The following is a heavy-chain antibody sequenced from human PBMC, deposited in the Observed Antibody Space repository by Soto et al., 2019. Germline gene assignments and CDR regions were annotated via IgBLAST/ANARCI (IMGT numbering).Heavy chain of an antibody. D-gene: IGHD2-2*01. J-gene: IGHJ4*02. Sequence: GGSLRLSCAASGFTFSSYAMSWVRQAPGKGLEWVSTISGRGGSSYYADSVKGRFTISRDNSKNTLYLQVNSLRAEDTAVYYCAKVVDVVVPASMVYDYWGQRTLVTVSS. CDR3: AKVVDVVVPASMVYDY. CDR2: ISGRGGSS. V-gene: IGHV3-23*01. CDR1: GFTFSSYA.